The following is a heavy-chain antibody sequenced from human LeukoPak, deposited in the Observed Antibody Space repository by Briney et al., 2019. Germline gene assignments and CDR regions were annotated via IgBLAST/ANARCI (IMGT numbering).Heavy chain of an antibody. Sequence: ASLKVSCKASGNTFTDYYMHWVRQAPGQGLEWMGWINPNSGGTSYAQKFQGRVTMTRDTSISTAYMELSRLRSDDTAIYYCAGGTGYYSPDYWGQGTLVTVSS. CDR3: AGGTGYYSPDY. CDR1: GNTFTDYY. V-gene: IGHV1-2*02. D-gene: IGHD3-22*01. J-gene: IGHJ4*02. CDR2: INPNSGGT.